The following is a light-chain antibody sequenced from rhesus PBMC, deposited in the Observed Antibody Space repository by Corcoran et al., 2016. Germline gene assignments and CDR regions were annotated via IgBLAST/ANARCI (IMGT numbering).Light chain of an antibody. V-gene: IGKV1S14*01. CDR1: QGSSNN. CDR2: YAS. Sequence: DIQMTQSPSSLSASVGDTVTITCRASQGSSNNLAWYQQKPGKAPKPLIYYASNLESGAPSRFSGSGSGTDFTLTINSLQPEDFSTYYCQQHNSYPRTFGQGTKVEIK. CDR3: QQHNSYPRT. J-gene: IGKJ1*01.